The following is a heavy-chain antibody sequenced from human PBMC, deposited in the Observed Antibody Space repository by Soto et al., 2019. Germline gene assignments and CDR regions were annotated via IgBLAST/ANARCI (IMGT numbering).Heavy chain of an antibody. D-gene: IGHD3-22*01. J-gene: IGHJ4*02. Sequence: GGSLRLSCAASGFTFSSYSMNWVRQAPGKGLEWVSSISSSSSYIYYADSVKGRFTISRDNAKNSLYLQMNSLRAEDTAVYYCAKEPGDSSGYYFDYWGQGTLVTVSS. CDR1: GFTFSSYS. CDR3: AKEPGDSSGYYFDY. CDR2: ISSSSSYI. V-gene: IGHV3-21*01.